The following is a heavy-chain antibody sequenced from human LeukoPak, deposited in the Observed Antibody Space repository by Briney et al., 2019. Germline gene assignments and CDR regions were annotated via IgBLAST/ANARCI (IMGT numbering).Heavy chain of an antibody. D-gene: IGHD4-17*01. CDR1: GGSISSGSYY. CDR2: IYTSGST. CDR3: ARIDGDYVYYSFDY. V-gene: IGHV4-61*02. Sequence: SQTLSLTCTVSGGSISSGSYYWSWIRQPAGKGLEWIGRIYTSGSTNYNPSLKSRVTISVDTSKNQFSLKLSSVTAADTAVYYCARIDGDYVYYSFDYWGQGTLVTVSS. J-gene: IGHJ4*02.